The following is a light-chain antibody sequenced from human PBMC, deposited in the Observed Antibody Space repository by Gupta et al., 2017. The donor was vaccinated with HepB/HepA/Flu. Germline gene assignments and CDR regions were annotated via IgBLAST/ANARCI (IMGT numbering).Light chain of an antibody. CDR3: QSFENSSNAVV. V-gene: IGLV1-40*01. Sequence: QSVLTQPPSVSGAPGRRVTISCTGSRSNIGAHYDVNWYQHLPGTAPKLLIYAQSNRHSGVPDRFSGSKSGTSAAMAITGLQAEDEAHYYCQSFENSSNAVVFGGGTKLTVL. CDR2: AQS. CDR1: RSNIGAHYD. J-gene: IGLJ2*01.